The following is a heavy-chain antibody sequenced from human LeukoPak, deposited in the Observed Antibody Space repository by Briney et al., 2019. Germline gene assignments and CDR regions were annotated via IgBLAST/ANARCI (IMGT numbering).Heavy chain of an antibody. V-gene: IGHV1-2*02. CDR3: ARAMIVVVDQQTFDY. CDR2: INPNSGGT. D-gene: IGHD3-22*01. Sequence: GASVKVSCKASGYTFTGYYMHWVRQAPGQGLEWMGWINPNSGGTNYAQKFQGRVTMTRDTSISTAYMELSRLRSNDTAVYYCARAMIVVVDQQTFDYWGQGTLVTVSS. J-gene: IGHJ4*02. CDR1: GYTFTGYY.